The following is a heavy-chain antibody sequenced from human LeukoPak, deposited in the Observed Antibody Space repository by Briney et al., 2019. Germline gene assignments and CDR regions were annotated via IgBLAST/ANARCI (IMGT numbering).Heavy chain of an antibody. CDR2: IYYTGST. D-gene: IGHD3/OR15-3a*01. V-gene: IGHV4-39*01. CDR1: GVSISTSNSY. CDR3: ARQTGSGLFILP. J-gene: IGHJ4*02. Sequence: SETLSLTCTVSGVSISTSNSYWGWIRQPPGKGLEWIGSIYYTGSTYYNPSLKSRVTISIDTSANLFSLKLNSVTAADTAFYYCARQTGSGLFILPGGQGTLVTVSS.